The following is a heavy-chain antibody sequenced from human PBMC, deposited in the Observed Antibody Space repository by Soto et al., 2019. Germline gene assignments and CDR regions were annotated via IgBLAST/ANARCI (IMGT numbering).Heavy chain of an antibody. J-gene: IGHJ4*02. V-gene: IGHV3-30-3*01. CDR1: GFTFSSYA. CDR2: ISYDGSNK. D-gene: IGHD6-19*01. Sequence: QVQLVESGGGVVQPGRSLRLSCAASGFTFSSYAMHWVRQAPGKGLEWVAVISYDGSNKYYADSVKGRFTISRDKSKNTLNLQMNSMRAEDTAVYYCARDKSLYSCGWHNRPFDYWGQGTLVTVSS. CDR3: ARDKSLYSCGWHNRPFDY.